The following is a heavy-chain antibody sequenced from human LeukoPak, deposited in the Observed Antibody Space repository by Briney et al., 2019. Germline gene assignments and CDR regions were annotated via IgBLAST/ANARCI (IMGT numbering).Heavy chain of an antibody. Sequence: TSVKVSCKASAYTFTGYYMHWVRQAPGQGLEWMGWINPNSGGTNYAQKFQGRVTMTRDTSISTAYMELSRLRSDDTAVYYCARGECSSTSCRPNYYYYMDVWGKGTTVTVSS. CDR2: INPNSGGT. CDR1: AYTFTGYY. J-gene: IGHJ6*03. V-gene: IGHV1-2*02. D-gene: IGHD2-2*01. CDR3: ARGECSSTSCRPNYYYYMDV.